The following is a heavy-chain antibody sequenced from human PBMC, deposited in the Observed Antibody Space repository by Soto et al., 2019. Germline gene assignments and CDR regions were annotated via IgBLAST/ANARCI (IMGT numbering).Heavy chain of an antibody. V-gene: IGHV1-3*01. J-gene: IGHJ4*02. CDR1: GYTFSTYV. Sequence: ASVKVSCKASGYTFSTYVIHWVRKAPGQRLEWMGWINAGNGNTKYSQKFQGRVTITSDTSASTAYMELSSLRSEDTAVYYCARERYDILTGYFPFDYWGQGTLVTVSS. D-gene: IGHD3-9*01. CDR2: INAGNGNT. CDR3: ARERYDILTGYFPFDY.